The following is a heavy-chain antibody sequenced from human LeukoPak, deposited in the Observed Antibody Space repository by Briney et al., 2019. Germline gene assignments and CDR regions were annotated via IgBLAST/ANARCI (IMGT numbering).Heavy chain of an antibody. CDR1: GYTFTSYD. V-gene: IGHV1-8*01. D-gene: IGHD6-19*01. CDR3: AREEWKAVAGRGDY. CDR2: MNPNRGNT. J-gene: IGHJ4*02. Sequence: ASVKVSCKASGYTFTSYDINWVRQATGQGLEWMGWMNPNRGNTGYAQKFQGRVTMTRNTSISTAYMELSSLRSEDTAVYYCAREEWKAVAGRGDYWGQGTLVTVSS.